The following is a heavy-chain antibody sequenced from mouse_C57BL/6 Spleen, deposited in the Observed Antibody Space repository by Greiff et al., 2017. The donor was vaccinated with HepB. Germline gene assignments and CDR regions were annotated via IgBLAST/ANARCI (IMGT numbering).Heavy chain of an antibody. V-gene: IGHV1-82*01. CDR2: IYPGDGDT. J-gene: IGHJ2*01. D-gene: IGHD1-1*01. Sequence: VHLVESGPELVKPGASVKISCKASGYAFSSSWMNWVKQRPGKGLEWIGRIYPGDGDTNYNGKFKGKATLTADKSSSTAYMQLSSLTSEDSAVYFCARSRINYYGSSLDYWGQGTTLTVSS. CDR3: ARSRINYYGSSLDY. CDR1: GYAFSSSW.